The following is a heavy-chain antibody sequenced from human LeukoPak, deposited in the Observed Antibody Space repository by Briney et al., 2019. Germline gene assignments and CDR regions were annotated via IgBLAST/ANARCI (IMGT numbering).Heavy chain of an antibody. V-gene: IGHV1-69*04. Sequence: ASVKVSCKASGGTFSSYTISWVRQAPGQGLEWMGRIIPILGIANYAQKFQGRVTITADKSTSTAYMELSSLRSEDTAVYYCARDFRVDTAIYDYWGQGTLVTVSS. CDR3: ARDFRVDTAIYDY. CDR2: IIPILGIA. J-gene: IGHJ4*02. D-gene: IGHD5-18*01. CDR1: GGTFSSYT.